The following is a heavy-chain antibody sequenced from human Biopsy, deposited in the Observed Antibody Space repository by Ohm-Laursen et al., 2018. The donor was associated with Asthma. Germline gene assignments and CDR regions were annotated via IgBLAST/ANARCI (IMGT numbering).Heavy chain of an antibody. J-gene: IGHJ4*02. CDR2: ISWNSGSI. CDR3: AKGEWELLEANFNY. Sequence: SLRLSCAASGFTFDDYAMHWVRQAPGKGLEWVSGISWNSGSIGYADSVKGRFTISRDNAKNSLYLQMSSLRAEDTALYYCAKGEWELLEANFNYWGQGTLVTVSS. CDR1: GFTFDDYA. D-gene: IGHD1-26*01. V-gene: IGHV3-9*01.